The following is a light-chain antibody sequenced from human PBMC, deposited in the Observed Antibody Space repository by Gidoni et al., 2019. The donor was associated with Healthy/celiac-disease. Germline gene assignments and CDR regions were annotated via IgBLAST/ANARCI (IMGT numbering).Light chain of an antibody. J-gene: IGKJ2*04. Sequence: DIQMTQSPSSLSASVGDRVTITCRASQSISSYLNWYQQKPGKALKLLIYAASSLQSGVPSRFSGSGSGTDFTLTISSLQPTDFATYYCQQSYSTPCSFGQGTKLEIK. V-gene: IGKV1-39*01. CDR1: QSISSY. CDR3: QQSYSTPCS. CDR2: AAS.